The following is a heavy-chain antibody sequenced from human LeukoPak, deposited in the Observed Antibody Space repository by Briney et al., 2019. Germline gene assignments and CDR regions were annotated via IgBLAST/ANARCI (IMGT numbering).Heavy chain of an antibody. CDR3: TTDYQQWLGSDY. D-gene: IGHD6-19*01. CDR2: IRSQIYGGTP. Sequence: GGSLRLSCTGSGFTFGDYAMTWVRQAPGKGLEWVGFIRSQIYGGTPEYAASVKGRFTISRDDSEGVAYLQMNSLKTEDTAVYYCTTDYQQWLGSDYWGQGTLVTVSS. J-gene: IGHJ4*02. V-gene: IGHV3-49*04. CDR1: GFTFGDYA.